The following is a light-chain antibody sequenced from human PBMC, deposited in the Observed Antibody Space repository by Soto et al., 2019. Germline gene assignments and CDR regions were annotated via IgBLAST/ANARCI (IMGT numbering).Light chain of an antibody. V-gene: IGKV3-15*01. CDR1: QGIGDT. CDR3: QPYHTWSPALRSAT. Sequence: VMMESRATLFVSPGEGVTLSCRSIQGIGDTLAWYQHKPGQTPRLLIYDTSTRATGVPARFSGSRSGPEFTLTINSLQSEAFAIYSSQPYHTWSPALRSATF. J-gene: IGKJ5*01. CDR2: DTS.